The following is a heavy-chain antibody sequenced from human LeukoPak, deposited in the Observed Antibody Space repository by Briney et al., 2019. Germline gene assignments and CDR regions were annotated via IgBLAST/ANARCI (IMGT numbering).Heavy chain of an antibody. CDR3: ASPTIAVAYLDAFDI. J-gene: IGHJ3*02. D-gene: IGHD6-19*01. V-gene: IGHV5-51*01. Sequence: GESLKISCKGSGYSFTSYWIGWVRQMPGKGLEWMGIIYPGDSDTRYSPSFQGQVTISADKSISTAYLQWSSLKASDTAMYYCASPTIAVAYLDAFDIWGQRTMVTVSS. CDR2: IYPGDSDT. CDR1: GYSFTSYW.